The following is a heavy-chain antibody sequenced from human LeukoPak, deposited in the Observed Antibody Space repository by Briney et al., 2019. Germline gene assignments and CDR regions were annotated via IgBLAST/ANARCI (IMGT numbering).Heavy chain of an antibody. CDR2: INHSGST. V-gene: IGHV4-34*01. CDR1: GESFSDYY. J-gene: IGHJ4*02. CDR3: ARVTGYRIEDYFDY. D-gene: IGHD6-13*01. Sequence: SETLSLTCAVYGESFSDYYWSWIRQPPGKGLEWIGEINHSGSTNYSPSLKSRVTISVETSKNEFSLKLRSVTAADTAVYYCARVTGYRIEDYFDYWGQGTLVTVSS.